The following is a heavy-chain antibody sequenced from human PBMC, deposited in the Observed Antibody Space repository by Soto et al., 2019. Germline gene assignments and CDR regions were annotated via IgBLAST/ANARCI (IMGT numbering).Heavy chain of an antibody. J-gene: IGHJ6*02. CDR2: ISGSGGST. D-gene: IGHD2-2*01. CDR3: AKDYIVVVPAATYGMDV. Sequence: EVQLLESGGGLVQPGGSLRLSCAASGFTFSSYAMSWVRQAPGKGLEWVSAISGSGGSTYYADSVKGRFTISRDNSKNTLYLQMNSLGAEDTAVYYCAKDYIVVVPAATYGMDVWGQGTTVTVSS. V-gene: IGHV3-23*01. CDR1: GFTFSSYA.